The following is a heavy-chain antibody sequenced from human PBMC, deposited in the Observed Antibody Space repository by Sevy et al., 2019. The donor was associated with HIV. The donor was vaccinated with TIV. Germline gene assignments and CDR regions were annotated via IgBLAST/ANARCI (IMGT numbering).Heavy chain of an antibody. CDR3: TKDSLRGIYIRGDFDH. J-gene: IGHJ4*02. Sequence: GGSLRLSCTTSGFNFQTFGMHWVRQAPGKGLEWVAVISYDGSNQNYADSVKGRFTISKDNSKNILCLQMNSLSADDTAGYSCTKDSLRGIYIRGDFDHWGLGTLVTVSS. D-gene: IGHD3-10*02. V-gene: IGHV3-30*18. CDR1: GFNFQTFG. CDR2: ISYDGSNQ.